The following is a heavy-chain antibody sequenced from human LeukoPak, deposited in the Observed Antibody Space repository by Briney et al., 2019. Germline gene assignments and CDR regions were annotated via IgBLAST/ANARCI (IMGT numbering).Heavy chain of an antibody. CDR1: GFTFSSYW. D-gene: IGHD5-18*01. V-gene: IGHV3-30-3*01. J-gene: IGHJ4*02. Sequence: GGSLRLSCVASGFTFSSYWMHWVRQAPGKGLEWVAVISYDGSNKYYADSVKGRFTISRDNSKNTLYLQMNSLRAEDTAVYYCATGGYSYGDYWGQGTLVTVSS. CDR3: ATGGYSYGDY. CDR2: ISYDGSNK.